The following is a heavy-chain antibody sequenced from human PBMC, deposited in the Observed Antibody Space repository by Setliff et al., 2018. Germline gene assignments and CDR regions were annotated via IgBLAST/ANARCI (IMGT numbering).Heavy chain of an antibody. V-gene: IGHV1-3*01. Sequence: ASVKVSCKASGYPFTSNSMHWVRQAPGQRLEWMGWINAGNGYTKYSQKFQGRVTMTIDSATTTAYMELKTLRSDDTAVYYCARGRGPDIVVTIPGDYWGQGTQVTVSS. CDR3: ARGRGPDIVVTIPGDY. CDR2: INAGNGYT. CDR1: GYPFTSNS. J-gene: IGHJ4*02. D-gene: IGHD2-15*01.